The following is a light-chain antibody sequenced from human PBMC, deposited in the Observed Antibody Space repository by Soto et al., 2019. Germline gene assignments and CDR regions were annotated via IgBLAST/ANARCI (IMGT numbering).Light chain of an antibody. J-gene: IGKJ1*01. Sequence: IVLTQSPGTLSLSPGDRATLSCRASQSVSSSYLAWYQQKPGQAHRLLIYGASSRATGIPYRFSGSGSGTDFTLTISRLEPEDFAVYYCQQYYSSLCTFGPGTKVDIK. CDR3: QQYYSSLCT. CDR1: QSVSSSY. CDR2: GAS. V-gene: IGKV3-20*01.